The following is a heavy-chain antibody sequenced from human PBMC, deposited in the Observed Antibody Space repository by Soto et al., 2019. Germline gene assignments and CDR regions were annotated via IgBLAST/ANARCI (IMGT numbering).Heavy chain of an antibody. CDR1: GGTFSSYA. Sequence: GASVKVSCKASGGTFSSYAISWVRQARGQGLEWMGGIIPIFGTANYAQKFQGRVTITADKSTSTAYMELSSLRSEDTAVYYCARASIAAAVLDYYYYYGMDVWGQGTTVTVSS. V-gene: IGHV1-69*06. CDR3: ARASIAAAVLDYYYYYGMDV. J-gene: IGHJ6*02. D-gene: IGHD6-13*01. CDR2: IIPIFGTA.